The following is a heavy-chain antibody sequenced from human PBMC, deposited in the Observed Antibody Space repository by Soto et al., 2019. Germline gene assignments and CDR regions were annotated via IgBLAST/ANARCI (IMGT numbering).Heavy chain of an antibody. CDR2: IYYSGST. V-gene: IGHV4-39*01. D-gene: IGHD2-15*01. J-gene: IGHJ6*02. Sequence: SETLSLTCTVSGGSISSSSYYWGWIRQPPGKGLEWIGSIYYSGSTYYNPSLKSRVTISVDTSKNQFSLKLSSVTAADTAVYYCASGVVVAATSAYYYYGMDVWGQGTTVTVSS. CDR3: ASGVVVAATSAYYYYGMDV. CDR1: GGSISSSSYY.